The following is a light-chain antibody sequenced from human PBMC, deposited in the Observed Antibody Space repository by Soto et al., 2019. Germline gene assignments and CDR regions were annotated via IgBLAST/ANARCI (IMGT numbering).Light chain of an antibody. V-gene: IGKV2-30*02. CDR3: MQGTHCPWT. CDR2: KVS. J-gene: IGKJ1*01. Sequence: DVVLTHSPLSLPLALGQPASISCRSSQGLVHRDGHTYLTWFHLRPGQSPRRLIYKVSNWHSGVPDRFSCYGSGTDFTRKIIRVEAEDVVTYYCMQGTHCPWTLGQGTKVEI. CDR1: QGLVHRDGHTY.